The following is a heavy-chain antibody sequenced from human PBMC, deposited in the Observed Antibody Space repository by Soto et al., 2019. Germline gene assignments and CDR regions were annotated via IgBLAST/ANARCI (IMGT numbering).Heavy chain of an antibody. CDR1: GFTFSSYS. D-gene: IGHD3-3*01. Sequence: PGGSLRLSCAASGFTFSSYSMNWVRQAPGKGLEWVSYISSSSSTIYYADSVKGRFTISRDNAKNSLYLQMNSLRDEDTAVYYCARDEGLTSIDFWSGYPYDGFDIWGQGTMVTVSS. CDR2: ISSSSSTI. CDR3: ARDEGLTSIDFWSGYPYDGFDI. V-gene: IGHV3-48*02. J-gene: IGHJ3*02.